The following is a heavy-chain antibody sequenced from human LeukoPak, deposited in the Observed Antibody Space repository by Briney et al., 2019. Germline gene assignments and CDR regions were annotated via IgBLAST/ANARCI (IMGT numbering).Heavy chain of an antibody. CDR1: GYTLTELS. CDR3: ATVQSSSDPWRFRYYYYYMDV. J-gene: IGHJ6*03. CDR2: FDPEDGET. D-gene: IGHD3-3*01. V-gene: IGHV1-24*01. Sequence: ASVKVSCKVSGYTLTELSMHWVRQAPGKGLEWMGGFDPEDGETIYAQKFQGRVTMTEDTSTDTACMELSSLRSEDTAVYYCATVQSSSDPWRFRYYYYYMDVWGKGITVTVSS.